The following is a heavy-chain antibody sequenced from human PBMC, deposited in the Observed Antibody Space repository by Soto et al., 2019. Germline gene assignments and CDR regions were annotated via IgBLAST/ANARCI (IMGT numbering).Heavy chain of an antibody. D-gene: IGHD2-8*01. J-gene: IGHJ3*02. CDR3: AHPQGVGVFDSYDI. CDR1: GFTFSTYA. V-gene: IGHV3-23*01. Sequence: GGSLRLSCAASGFTFSTYAMSWVRQAPGKGLEWVSAISNSGGTIYYADSVRGRFTISRDNSLNTLFLQMHSLRIEDTAVYYCAHPQGVGVFDSYDIWGQGTMVTVSS. CDR2: ISNSGGTI.